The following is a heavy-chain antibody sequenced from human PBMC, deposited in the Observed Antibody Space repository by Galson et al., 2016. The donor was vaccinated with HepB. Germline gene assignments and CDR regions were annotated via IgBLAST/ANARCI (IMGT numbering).Heavy chain of an antibody. CDR3: VRLERGVAVGVYFRGWYFDL. J-gene: IGHJ2*01. V-gene: IGHV3-48*02. D-gene: IGHD6-19*01. CDR1: GFTFKNYN. CDR2: VTDSATTI. Sequence: SLRLSCAASGFTFKNYNMNWVRQAPGKGPEWVAYVTDSATTIYYADSVRGRFIISRDNANSSLYLQMNSLRDEDTALYYCVRLERGVAVGVYFRGWYFDLWGRGTLVTVSS.